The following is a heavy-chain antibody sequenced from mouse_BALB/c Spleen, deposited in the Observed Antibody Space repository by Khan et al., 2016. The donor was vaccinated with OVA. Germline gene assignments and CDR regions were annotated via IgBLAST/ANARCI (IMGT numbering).Heavy chain of an antibody. CDR2: IYPGNVNT. Sequence: QVQLQQSGPELVKPGASVRISCKASGYTFTDYYINWMKQRPGQGLDWIGWIYPGNVNTKYHEKFKDKATLTADKSSSTAYMQLSSLTSEDSAVYFCAREGYYGNYRAWFAYWGQGTLVTVSA. J-gene: IGHJ3*01. D-gene: IGHD2-1*01. CDR1: GYTFTDYY. V-gene: IGHV1S56*01. CDR3: AREGYYGNYRAWFAY.